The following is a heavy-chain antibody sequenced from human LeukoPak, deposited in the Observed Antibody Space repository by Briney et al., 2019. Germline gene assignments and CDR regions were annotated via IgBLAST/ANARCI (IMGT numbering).Heavy chain of an antibody. V-gene: IGHV1-2*02. CDR2: INPKSGGT. Sequence: ASVKVSCKSSGYTFTDYYMHWVRQAPGQGLEWMGWINPKSGGTDYAQRFHGRVSMTRDTSISTAYMELSSLSPDDTAVYYCATVVASPLSVYYGLDVWGQGTTVTVSS. CDR1: GYTFTDYY. D-gene: IGHD2-21*01. J-gene: IGHJ6*02. CDR3: ATVVASPLSVYYGLDV.